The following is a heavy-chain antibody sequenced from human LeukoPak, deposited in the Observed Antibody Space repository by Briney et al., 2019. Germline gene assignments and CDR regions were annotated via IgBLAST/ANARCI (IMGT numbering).Heavy chain of an antibody. CDR3: AREAVAGTEQGAAIDY. J-gene: IGHJ4*02. Sequence: GRSLRLSCAASGFTFSSYAMHWVRHAPGKGLEWVAVISYDGSNKCYADSVKGRFTISRDNSKNTLYLQMNSLRAEDTAVYYCAREAVAGTEQGAAIDYWGQGTLVTVSS. CDR1: GFTFSSYA. V-gene: IGHV3-30*04. D-gene: IGHD6-19*01. CDR2: ISYDGSNK.